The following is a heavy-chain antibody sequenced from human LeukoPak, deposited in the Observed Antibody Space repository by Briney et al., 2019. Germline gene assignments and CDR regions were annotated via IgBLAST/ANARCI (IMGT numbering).Heavy chain of an antibody. CDR2: INPNSGGT. CDR3: ARFDGGSYSSDY. Sequence: ASVKVSCKASGYTFTGYYMHWVRQAPGQGLEWMGWINPNSGGTNYAQKFQGRVTMTRDTSISTAYMELSRLRSDDTAVYYCARFDGGSYSSDYWGQGTLVTVSS. D-gene: IGHD1-26*01. J-gene: IGHJ4*02. V-gene: IGHV1-2*02. CDR1: GYTFTGYY.